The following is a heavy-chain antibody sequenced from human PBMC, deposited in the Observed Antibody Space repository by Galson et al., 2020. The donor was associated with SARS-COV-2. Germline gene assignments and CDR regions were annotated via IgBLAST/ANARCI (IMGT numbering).Heavy chain of an antibody. V-gene: IGHV4-30-4*08. D-gene: IGHD3-10*01. Sequence: SETLSLTCTVSGGSISSGDYYWSWIRQPPGKGLEWIGYIYYSGSTYYNPSLKSRVTISVDTSKNQFSLKLSSVTAADPAVYYCARRITMVRGVIAGSSWFDPWGQGTLVTVSS. CDR3: ARRITMVRGVIAGSSWFDP. CDR1: GGSISSGDYY. CDR2: IYYSGST. J-gene: IGHJ5*02.